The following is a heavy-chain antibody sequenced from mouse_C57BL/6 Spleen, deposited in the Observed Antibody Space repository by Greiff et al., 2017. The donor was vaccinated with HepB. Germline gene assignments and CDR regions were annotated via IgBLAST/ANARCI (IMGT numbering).Heavy chain of an antibody. CDR1: GFTFSSYT. V-gene: IGHV5-9*01. J-gene: IGHJ2*01. Sequence: EVKLVESGGGLVKPGGSLKLSCAASGFTFSSYTMSWVRQTPEKRLEWVATISGGGGNTYYPDSVKGRFTISRDNAKNTLYLQMSSLRSEDTALYYCARQDSSGGLYYFDYWGQGTTLTVSS. CDR2: ISGGGGNT. D-gene: IGHD3-2*02. CDR3: ARQDSSGGLYYFDY.